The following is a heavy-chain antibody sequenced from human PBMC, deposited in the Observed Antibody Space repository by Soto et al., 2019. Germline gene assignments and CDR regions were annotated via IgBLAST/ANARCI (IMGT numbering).Heavy chain of an antibody. Sequence: QVRLVQSGAEVKKPGASVKVSCKASGYTFTSYAMHWVRQAPGQRLEWMGWINAGNGITKYSQKFQGRVTITRDTSASTAYMELSSLRSEDTAVYYCAREHQVRELDYWGQGTLVTVSS. J-gene: IGHJ4*02. CDR1: GYTFTSYA. CDR2: INAGNGIT. V-gene: IGHV1-3*01. D-gene: IGHD3-10*01. CDR3: AREHQVRELDY.